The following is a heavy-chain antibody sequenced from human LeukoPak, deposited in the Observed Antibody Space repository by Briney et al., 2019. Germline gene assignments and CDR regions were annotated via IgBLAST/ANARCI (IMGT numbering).Heavy chain of an antibody. D-gene: IGHD3-22*01. Sequence: PSQTLSLTCTVSGGSISSGSYYWSWLRQPAGKGLEWIGRIYTSGSTNYNPSLKSRVTISVDTSKNQFSLKLSSVTAADTAVYYCARDTQSPYDSSGYYHFDYWGQGTLVTVSS. CDR1: GGSISSGSYY. V-gene: IGHV4-61*02. CDR3: ARDTQSPYDSSGYYHFDY. CDR2: IYTSGST. J-gene: IGHJ4*02.